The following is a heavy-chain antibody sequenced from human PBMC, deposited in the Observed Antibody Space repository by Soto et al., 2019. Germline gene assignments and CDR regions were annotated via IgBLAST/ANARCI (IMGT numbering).Heavy chain of an antibody. Sequence: PGGSLRLSCASTVFSFAGYALTWVRQAPGKGLEWLSAVSGGGASTYYADSVRGRFSISRDVSGNMIYLQLNRLTAGDTATYYCAKTQTFNGYYGGFDAWGQGTRVTVS. D-gene: IGHD3-3*01. J-gene: IGHJ4*02. CDR2: VSGGGAST. CDR1: VFSFAGYA. CDR3: AKTQTFNGYYGGFDA. V-gene: IGHV3-23*01.